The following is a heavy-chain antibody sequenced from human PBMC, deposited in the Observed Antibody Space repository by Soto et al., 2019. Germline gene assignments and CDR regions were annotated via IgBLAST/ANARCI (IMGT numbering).Heavy chain of an antibody. CDR3: ARGGDRYCSGGSCYAGFYFDY. CDR1: GGSVSSGSYY. J-gene: IGHJ4*02. V-gene: IGHV4-61*01. CDR2: IYYSGST. Sequence: QVQLQESGPGLVKPSETLSLTCTVSGGSVSSGSYYWSWIRQPPGKGLGWIGYIYYSGSTNYNPSLKSRVTIAGDTSKNQFSLKLSSVTAADTAVYYCARGGDRYCSGGSCYAGFYFDYWGQGTLVTVSS. D-gene: IGHD2-15*01.